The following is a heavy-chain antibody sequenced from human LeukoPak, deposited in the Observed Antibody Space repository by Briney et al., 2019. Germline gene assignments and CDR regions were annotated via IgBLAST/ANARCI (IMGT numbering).Heavy chain of an antibody. V-gene: IGHV3-21*01. CDR1: GFTFSSYS. CDR2: ISNSSSYI. CDR3: ARDEGLGLWFGETPYYYGMDV. Sequence: GGSLRLSCAASGFTFSSYSMNWVRQAPGKGLEWVSSISNSSSYIYYADSVKGRFTISRDNAKNSLYLQMNSLRAEDTAVYYCARDEGLGLWFGETPYYYGMDVWGQGTTVTVSS. D-gene: IGHD3-10*01. J-gene: IGHJ6*02.